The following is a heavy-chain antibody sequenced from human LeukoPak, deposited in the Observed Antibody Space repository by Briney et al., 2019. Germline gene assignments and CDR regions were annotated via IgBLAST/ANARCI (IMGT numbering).Heavy chain of an antibody. D-gene: IGHD6-13*01. Sequence: ASVKVSCKASGYTFTGYYMHWVRQAPGQGLEWMGCINPNSGGTNYEQKFQGRVTMSRDTSISTAYMELSRLKSDDTALYYCARGVSSRAFGYWSQGTLVTVSS. CDR1: GYTFTGYY. J-gene: IGHJ4*02. V-gene: IGHV1-2*02. CDR3: ARGVSSRAFGY. CDR2: INPNSGGT.